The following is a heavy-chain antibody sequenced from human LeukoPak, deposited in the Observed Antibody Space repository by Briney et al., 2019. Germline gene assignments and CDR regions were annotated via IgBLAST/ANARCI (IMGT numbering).Heavy chain of an antibody. V-gene: IGHV3-23*01. J-gene: IGHJ4*02. CDR1: GFTFSTYA. CDR3: AKLLRFLEDY. CDR2: VSGTGGST. D-gene: IGHD3-3*01. Sequence: GGSLRLSCAASGFTFSTYAMNWVRQAPGKGLDWVSAVSGTGGSTYYADSVKGRFTISRDNSKNTLYLQMNSLRAEDTAVYYCAKLLRFLEDYWGQGTLVTVSS.